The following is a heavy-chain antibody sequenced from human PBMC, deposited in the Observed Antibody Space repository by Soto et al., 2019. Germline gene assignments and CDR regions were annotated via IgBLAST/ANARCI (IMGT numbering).Heavy chain of an antibody. D-gene: IGHD6-13*01. J-gene: IGHJ4*02. CDR3: AREIMAADHFDY. CDR2: VHYSGNT. Sequence: QIQLHESGPGLVKPSQTLSLTCTVSGGSIRSGYYYWSWIRQTPERGLEWCGYVHYSGNTFYNPSLKSRATISLDTSRNQFSLNLSSVTAADSAVYYGAREIMAADHFDYWGQGALVTFSS. CDR1: GGSIRSGYYY. V-gene: IGHV4-30-4*01.